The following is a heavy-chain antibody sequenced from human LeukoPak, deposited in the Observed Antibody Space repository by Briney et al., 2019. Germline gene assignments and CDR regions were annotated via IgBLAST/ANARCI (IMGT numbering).Heavy chain of an antibody. J-gene: IGHJ6*04. Sequence: PGGSLRLSCAASGFTFSSYSMNWVRQAPGKGLEWVSYISSSSSTIYYVDSVKGRFTISRDYSKNTLYLQMSSLRAEDTAVYYCAELGITMIGGVWGKGTTVTISS. CDR3: AELGITMIGGV. CDR2: ISSSSSTI. CDR1: GFTFSSYS. V-gene: IGHV3-48*01. D-gene: IGHD3-10*02.